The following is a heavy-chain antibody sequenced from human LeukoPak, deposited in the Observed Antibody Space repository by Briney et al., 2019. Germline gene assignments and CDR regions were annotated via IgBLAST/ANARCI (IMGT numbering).Heavy chain of an antibody. CDR1: GFTFSSYA. J-gene: IGHJ2*01. Sequence: PGGSLRLSCAASGFTFSSYAMHWVRQAPGKGLEWVAVISYDGSNKYYADSVKGRFTISRDNSKNTLYLQMNSLRAEDTAVYYCAREDNFDYGDYVGWYFDLWGRGTLVTVSS. CDR2: ISYDGSNK. D-gene: IGHD4-17*01. V-gene: IGHV3-30*04. CDR3: AREDNFDYGDYVGWYFDL.